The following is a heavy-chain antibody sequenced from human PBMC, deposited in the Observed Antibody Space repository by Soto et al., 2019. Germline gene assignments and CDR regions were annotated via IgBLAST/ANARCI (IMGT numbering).Heavy chain of an antibody. J-gene: IGHJ5*01. D-gene: IGHD3-10*01. CDR1: GFTFSANY. V-gene: IGHV3-11*01. Sequence: PAGSPRLSCATSGFTFSANYMRWVCPAPGKGLECVSYISSSGTTIDYADSGKGRFTISSDNAKNALYLQMDSLRDEDTAVYYCVRAPYGFTSWFDSWGQGTLVTVSS. CDR2: ISSSGTTI. CDR3: VRAPYGFTSWFDS.